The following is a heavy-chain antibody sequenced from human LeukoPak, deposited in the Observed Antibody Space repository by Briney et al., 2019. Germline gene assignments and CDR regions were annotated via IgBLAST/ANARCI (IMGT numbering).Heavy chain of an antibody. CDR2: ISSSSSYI. CDR3: ARATPLDY. Sequence: KAGGSLRLSCAASGFLFSRYWMSWVRQAPGKGLEWVSSISSSSSYIYYADSVKGRFTISRDNAKNSLYLQMNSLRAEDTAVYYCARATPLDYWGQGTLVTVSS. CDR1: GFLFSRYW. V-gene: IGHV3-21*01. D-gene: IGHD4-17*01. J-gene: IGHJ4*02.